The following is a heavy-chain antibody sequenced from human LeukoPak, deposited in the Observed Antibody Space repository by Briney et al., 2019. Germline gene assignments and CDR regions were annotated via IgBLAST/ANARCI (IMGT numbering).Heavy chain of an antibody. Sequence: ASVKVSCKASGYTFTSYAMNWVRQAPAQGLEWMGWINTNTENPTYAQGFTGRFVFSVDTFVSTAYLQIANLKAEDTAVYYCARGHRGYDFFDYESEFLDYGGQGSLVTVSP. J-gene: IGHJ4*02. V-gene: IGHV7-4-1*01. CDR1: GYTFTSYA. D-gene: IGHD5-12*01. CDR3: ARGHRGYDFFDYESEFLDY. CDR2: INTNTENP.